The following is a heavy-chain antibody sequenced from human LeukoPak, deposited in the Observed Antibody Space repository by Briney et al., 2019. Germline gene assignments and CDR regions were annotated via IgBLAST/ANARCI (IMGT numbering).Heavy chain of an antibody. J-gene: IGHJ6*03. Sequence: PGGSLRLSCAASGFTFSSYGMHWVRQAPGKGLEWVAVIWYGGSNKYYADSVKGRFTISRDNSKNTLYLQMNSLRAEDTAVYYCAKDSGGSYNYYYYMDVWGKGTTVTVSS. CDR1: GFTFSSYG. D-gene: IGHD1-26*01. V-gene: IGHV3-30*02. CDR2: IWYGGSNK. CDR3: AKDSGGSYNYYYYMDV.